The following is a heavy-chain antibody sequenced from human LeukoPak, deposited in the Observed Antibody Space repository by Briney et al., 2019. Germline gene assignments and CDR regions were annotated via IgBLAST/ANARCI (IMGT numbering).Heavy chain of an antibody. CDR3: ARAHSGSYRYYFDY. Sequence: ASVKVSCKASGYTFTSYYIHWVRQAPGQGLEWMGIIDPSGGTTSYAQRFQGRITMTRDTSSSTAYMELRSLRSDDTAVYYCARAHSGSYRYYFDYWGQGTLVTVSS. CDR1: GYTFTSYY. V-gene: IGHV1-46*01. CDR2: IDPSGGTT. D-gene: IGHD1-26*01. J-gene: IGHJ4*02.